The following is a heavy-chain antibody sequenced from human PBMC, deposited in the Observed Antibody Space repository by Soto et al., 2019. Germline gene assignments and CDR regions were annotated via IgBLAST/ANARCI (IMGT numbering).Heavy chain of an antibody. V-gene: IGHV4-31*03. CDR2: IYYSGST. D-gene: IGHD3-3*01. Sequence: SETLSLTCTVSGGSISSGGYYWSWIRQHPGKGLEWIGYIYYSGSTYYNPSLKSRVTISVDTSKNQFSLKLSSVTAADTAVYYCARDSRNGHYDFWSGYLAGGGWFDPWGQGTLVTVSS. CDR1: GGSISSGGYY. CDR3: ARDSRNGHYDFWSGYLAGGGWFDP. J-gene: IGHJ5*02.